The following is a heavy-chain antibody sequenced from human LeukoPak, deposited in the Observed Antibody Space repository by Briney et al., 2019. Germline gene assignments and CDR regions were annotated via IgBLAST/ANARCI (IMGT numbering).Heavy chain of an antibody. D-gene: IGHD3-3*01. J-gene: IGHJ4*02. V-gene: IGHV3-23*01. CDR2: ISGSGGST. Sequence: GGSLRLSCAASGFTFSSYAMSWVRQAPGKGLEWVSAISGSGGSTYYADSVKGRFTISRDNSKNTLYLQMNSLRAEDTAVYYCAKGLTIFGVVIDHMDYWGQGTLVTVSS. CDR1: GFTFSSYA. CDR3: AKGLTIFGVVIDHMDY.